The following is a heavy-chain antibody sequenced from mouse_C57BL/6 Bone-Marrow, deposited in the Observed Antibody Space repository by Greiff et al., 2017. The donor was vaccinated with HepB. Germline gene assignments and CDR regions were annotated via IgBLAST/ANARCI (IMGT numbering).Heavy chain of an antibody. Sequence: EVMLVESGGGLVQPGGSLKLSCAASGFTFSDYYMYWVRQTPEKRLEWVAYISNGGGSTYYPDTVKGRFTISRDNAKNTLYLQMSRLKSEDTAMYYCARADGYSMDYWGQGTSVTVSS. CDR2: ISNGGGST. V-gene: IGHV5-12*01. CDR1: GFTFSDYY. J-gene: IGHJ4*01. D-gene: IGHD2-3*01. CDR3: ARADGYSMDY.